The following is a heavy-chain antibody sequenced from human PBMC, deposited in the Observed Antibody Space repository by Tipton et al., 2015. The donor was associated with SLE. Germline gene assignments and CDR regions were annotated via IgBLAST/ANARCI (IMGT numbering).Heavy chain of an antibody. CDR3: ARDRPDCSGGSCYPRGVDP. CDR2: IYTSGST. V-gene: IGHV4-61*02. CDR1: GGSISSGSYY. D-gene: IGHD2-15*01. J-gene: IGHJ5*02. Sequence: TLSLTCTVSGGSISSGSYYWSWIRQPAGKGLEGIGRIYTSGSTNYNPSLKSRVTISVDTSKNQFSLKLSSVTAADTAVYYCARDRPDCSGGSCYPRGVDPWGQGTLVTVSS.